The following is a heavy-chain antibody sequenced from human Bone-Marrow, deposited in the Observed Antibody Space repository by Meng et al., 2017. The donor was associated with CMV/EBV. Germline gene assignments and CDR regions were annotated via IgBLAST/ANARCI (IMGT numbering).Heavy chain of an antibody. J-gene: IGHJ6*02. D-gene: IGHD2-2*01. CDR2: ISSSGSTI. V-gene: IGHV3-48*03. CDR1: GFTFSSYA. Sequence: GGSLRLSCAASGFTFSSYAMSWVRQAPGKGLEWVSYISSSGSTIYYADSVKGRFTISRDNAKNSLYLQMNSLRAEDTAVYYCAKSTRRYYYGMDVWGQGTTVTVSS. CDR3: AKSTRRYYYGMDV.